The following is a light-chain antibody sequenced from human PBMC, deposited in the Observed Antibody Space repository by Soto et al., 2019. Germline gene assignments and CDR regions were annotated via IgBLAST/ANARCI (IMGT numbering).Light chain of an antibody. V-gene: IGLV2-14*01. CDR2: EVS. J-gene: IGLJ1*01. Sequence: QSVLTQPASVSGSPGQSITISCTGTSSDVGGYDFVSWYQHHPGKAPKLIIYEVSTRPSGVSNRFSGPKSGNTASLTISGVQADDEADYYCSSYTSDWGVFGTGTKVTVL. CDR3: SSYTSDWGV. CDR1: SSDVGGYDF.